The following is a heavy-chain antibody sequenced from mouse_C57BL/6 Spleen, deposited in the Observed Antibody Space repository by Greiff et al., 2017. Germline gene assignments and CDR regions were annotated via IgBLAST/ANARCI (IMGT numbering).Heavy chain of an antibody. CDR3: ARNDYAYSYAMDY. CDR2: INPNNGGT. D-gene: IGHD2-4*01. V-gene: IGHV1-22*01. J-gene: IGHJ4*01. CDR1: GYTFTDYN. Sequence: VQLQQSGPELVKPGASVKMSCKASGYTFTDYNMHWVKQSHGKSLEWIGYINPNNGGTSYNQKFKGKATLTVNKSSSTAYMELRSLTSEDSAVYYCARNDYAYSYAMDYWGQGTSVTVSS.